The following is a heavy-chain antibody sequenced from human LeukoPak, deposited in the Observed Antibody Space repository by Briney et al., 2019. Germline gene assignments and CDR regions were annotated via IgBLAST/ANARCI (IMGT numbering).Heavy chain of an antibody. CDR2: IHHIGST. D-gene: IGHD4-17*01. CDR1: DYSISDGYY. V-gene: IGHV4-38-2*02. CDR3: ARVGDYGDYVNWFDP. J-gene: IGHJ5*02. Sequence: SETLSLTCSVSDYSISDGYYWGWLRQPPGKGLEWIGSIHHIGSTYYNPSLKSRVTISLDTSKNQLSLKVNSVTAADTAVYYCARVGDYGDYVNWFDPWGQGTLVTVSS.